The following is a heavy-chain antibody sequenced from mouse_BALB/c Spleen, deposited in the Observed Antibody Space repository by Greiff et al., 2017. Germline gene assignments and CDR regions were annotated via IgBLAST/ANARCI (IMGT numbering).Heavy chain of an antibody. V-gene: IGHV1-74*01. CDR2: IHPSDSET. Sequence: QVQLQQSGPELVKPGASVKLSCKASGYSFTSYWMNWVKQRPGQGLEWIGMIHPSDSETRLNQKFKDKATLTVDKSSSTAYMQLSSPTSEDSAVYYCARGGNYDYDDAWFAYWGQGTLVTVSA. CDR1: GYSFTSYW. J-gene: IGHJ3*01. CDR3: ARGGNYDYDDAWFAY. D-gene: IGHD2-4*01.